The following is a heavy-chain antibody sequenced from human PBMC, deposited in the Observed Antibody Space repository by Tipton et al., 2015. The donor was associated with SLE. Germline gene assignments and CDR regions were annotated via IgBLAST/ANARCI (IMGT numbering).Heavy chain of an antibody. D-gene: IGHD3-22*01. CDR3: ARDLRGYDSSGYEDY. CDR2: INPNSGGT. CDR1: GYTFTGYY. V-gene: IGHV1-2*06. Sequence: QLVQSGAEVKKPGASVKVSCKASGYTFTGYYMHWVRQAPGQGLEWMGRINPNSGGTNYAQKFQGRVTMTRDTSISTVYMELSRLRSDDTAVYYCARDLRGYDSSGYEDYWGQGTLVTVSS. J-gene: IGHJ4*02.